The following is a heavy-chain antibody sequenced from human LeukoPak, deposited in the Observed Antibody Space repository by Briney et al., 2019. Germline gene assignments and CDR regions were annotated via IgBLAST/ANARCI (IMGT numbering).Heavy chain of an antibody. J-gene: IGHJ4*02. D-gene: IGHD3-3*01. Sequence: PSETLSLTCAVYGGSFSGYYWSWIRQPPGKGLEWIGEINHSGSTNYNPSLKSRVTISVDTSKNQFSLKLSSVAAADTAVYYCARVEGYFDHWGQGTLVTVSS. V-gene: IGHV4-34*01. CDR2: INHSGST. CDR1: GGSFSGYY. CDR3: ARVEGYFDH.